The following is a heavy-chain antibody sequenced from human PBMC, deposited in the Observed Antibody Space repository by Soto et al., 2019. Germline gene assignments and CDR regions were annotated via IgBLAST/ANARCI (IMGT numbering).Heavy chain of an antibody. Sequence: QVQLQQSGPGLVKPSQTLSLTCAISGDSVSSNSAAWNWIRQSPSRGLEWLGRTYYRSKWYNDYAVSVKSRITINPDTSKNQFSLQLNSVTPEDTAVYYCARENYDSSGSIKAIPYYYYYGMDVWGQGTTVTVSS. V-gene: IGHV6-1*01. J-gene: IGHJ6*02. CDR1: GDSVSSNSAA. CDR2: TYYRSKWYN. D-gene: IGHD3-22*01. CDR3: ARENYDSSGSIKAIPYYYYYGMDV.